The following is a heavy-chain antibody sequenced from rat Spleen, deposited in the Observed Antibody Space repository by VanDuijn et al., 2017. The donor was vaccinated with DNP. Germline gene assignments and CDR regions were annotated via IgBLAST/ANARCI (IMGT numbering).Heavy chain of an antibody. CDR3: ENEGRGLSFAY. Sequence: EVQLVETGGGLVQPGRSLKVSCVASGFTFSTYWMYWIRQAPGKGLEWVASINTDGDSTYYPDSVRGRFTVSRDNAENTVYLQMNSLRSADTATYDSENEGRGLSFAYWGQGTRATVSS. CDR1: GFTFSTYW. CDR2: INTDGDST. J-gene: IGHJ3*01. V-gene: IGHV5-58*01.